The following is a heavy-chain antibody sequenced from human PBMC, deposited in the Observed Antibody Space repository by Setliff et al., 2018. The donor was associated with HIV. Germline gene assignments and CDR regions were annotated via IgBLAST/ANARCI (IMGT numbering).Heavy chain of an antibody. Sequence: SETLSLTCTVSGDSISNYYWSWVRQPPGKGLEWIGYIYYSGSVYYNPSLKSRLTISVDTSKNQFSVKLSSVTAADTAVYYCARETYYYDNPQYYYYYMDVWGKGTTVTVSS. CDR3: ARETYYYDNPQYYYYYMDV. J-gene: IGHJ6*03. D-gene: IGHD3-22*01. CDR2: IYYSGSV. V-gene: IGHV4-59*04. CDR1: GDSISNYY.